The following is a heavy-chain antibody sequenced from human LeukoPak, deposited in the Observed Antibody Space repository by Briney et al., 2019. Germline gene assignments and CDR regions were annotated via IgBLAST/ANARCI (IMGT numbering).Heavy chain of an antibody. V-gene: IGHV3-21*01. CDR1: GFTFTSYS. Sequence: PGGSLRLSCAASGFTFTSYSINWVRQAPGKGLEWVSSISGSGIYIYYADTVKGRFTISRDNAKNSLYLQMNSLRTEDTAVYYCARDRPDLPQYSSSGLWYFDLWGRGTLVTVSS. D-gene: IGHD6-13*01. J-gene: IGHJ2*01. CDR2: ISGSGIYI. CDR3: ARDRPDLPQYSSSGLWYFDL.